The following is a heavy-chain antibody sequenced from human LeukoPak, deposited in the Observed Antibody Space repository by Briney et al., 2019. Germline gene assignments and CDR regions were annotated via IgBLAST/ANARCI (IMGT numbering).Heavy chain of an antibody. V-gene: IGHV3-21*01. J-gene: IGHJ4*02. CDR3: ARDRREYYYDSSKDLVY. CDR1: GFTFSSYS. Sequence: GGSLRLSCAASGFTFSSYSMTWVRQAPGKGLEWVSSISSSSSYIYYADSVKGRFTISRDNAKNSLYLQMNSLRAEDTAVYYCARDRREYYYDSSKDLVYWGQGTLVTVSS. D-gene: IGHD3-22*01. CDR2: ISSSSSYI.